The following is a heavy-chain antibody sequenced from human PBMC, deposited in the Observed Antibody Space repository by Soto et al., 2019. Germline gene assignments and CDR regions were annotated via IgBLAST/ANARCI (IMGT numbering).Heavy chain of an antibody. Sequence: SQTLSLTCAISGDSVSGNSAAWNWIRQSPSRDLEWLGRTYYRSRWYNDYAVSVKSRITVTPDTSKNQFSLHLNSVTPEDTAVYYCAREFPYHVSRDSYLDYWGQGALVTVSS. CDR1: GDSVSGNSAA. CDR3: AREFPYHVSRDSYLDY. J-gene: IGHJ4*02. V-gene: IGHV6-1*01. D-gene: IGHD2-21*02. CDR2: TYYRSRWYN.